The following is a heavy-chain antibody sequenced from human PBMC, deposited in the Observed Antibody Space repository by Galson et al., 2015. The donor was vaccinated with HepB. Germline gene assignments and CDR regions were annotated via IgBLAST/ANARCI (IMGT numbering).Heavy chain of an antibody. CDR1: GYTFTSYA. CDR3: ARAKGGTVTRGRDIFLQPSDY. CDR2: ISAYNGNT. V-gene: IGHV1-18*01. D-gene: IGHD4-11*01. Sequence: QSGAEVKKPGASVKVSCKASGYTFTSYAMHWVRQAPGQRLEWMGWISAYNGNTNYAQKLQGRVTMTTDTSTSTAYMELRSLRSDDTAVYYCARAKGGTVTRGRDIFLQPSDYWGQGTLVTVSS. J-gene: IGHJ4*02.